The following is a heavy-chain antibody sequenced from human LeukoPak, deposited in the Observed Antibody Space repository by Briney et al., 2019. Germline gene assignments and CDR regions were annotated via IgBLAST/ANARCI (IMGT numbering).Heavy chain of an antibody. CDR2: MNPNSGNT. CDR1: GYTFTSCD. V-gene: IGHV1-8*01. J-gene: IGHJ5*02. CDR3: ARGSPNMGLVNWFDP. D-gene: IGHD3-16*01. Sequence: ASVKVSCKASGYTFTSCDINWVRQATGQGLEWMGWMNPNSGNTGYAQKFQGRVTMTRNTSISTAYMELSSLRSEDTAVYYCARGSPNMGLVNWFDPWGQGTLVTVSS.